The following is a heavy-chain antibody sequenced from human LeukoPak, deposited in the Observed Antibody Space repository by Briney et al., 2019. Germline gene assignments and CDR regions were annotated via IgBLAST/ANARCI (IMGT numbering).Heavy chain of an antibody. Sequence: PSETLSLTCTVPGGSISSSSYYWSWIRQPPGKGLEWIGSIYYSGSTYYNPSLKSRVTISVDTSKNQFSLKLSSVTAADTAVYYCARLGHSYGDLDYWGQGTLVTVSS. J-gene: IGHJ4*02. V-gene: IGHV4-39*01. CDR3: ARLGHSYGDLDY. CDR2: IYYSGST. D-gene: IGHD4-17*01. CDR1: GGSISSSSYY.